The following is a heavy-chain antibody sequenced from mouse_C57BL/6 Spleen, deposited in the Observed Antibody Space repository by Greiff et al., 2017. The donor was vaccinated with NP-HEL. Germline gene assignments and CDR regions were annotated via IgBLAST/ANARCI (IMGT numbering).Heavy chain of an antibody. CDR3: TWTGTAWFAY. Sequence: EVQLQQSGGGLVQPGGSMKLSCAASGFTFSDAWMDWVRQSPEKGLEWVAEIRNKANNHATYYAESVKGRFTISRDDSKSSVYLQMNSLRAEDTGIYYCTWTGTAWFAYWGQGTLVTVSA. D-gene: IGHD4-1*01. CDR1: GFTFSDAW. V-gene: IGHV6-6*01. J-gene: IGHJ3*01. CDR2: IRNKANNHAT.